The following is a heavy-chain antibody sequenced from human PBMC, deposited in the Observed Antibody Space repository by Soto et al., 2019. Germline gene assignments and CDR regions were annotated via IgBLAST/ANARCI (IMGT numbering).Heavy chain of an antibody. Sequence: EVQLVESGGGLVQPGGSLRLPCAGSGFTFNTYWIHWVRQAPGKGLVWVSCINSDGTSTRYADSVKGRFTISRDNAKNTLYLQMNSLRTEDTAVYYCARGRYYGMDVWGQWTTVTVSS. J-gene: IGHJ6*02. CDR2: INSDGTST. CDR3: ARGRYYGMDV. V-gene: IGHV3-74*01. CDR1: GFTFNTYW.